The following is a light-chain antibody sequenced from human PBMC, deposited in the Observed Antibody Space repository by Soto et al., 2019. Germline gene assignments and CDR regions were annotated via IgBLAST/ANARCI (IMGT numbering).Light chain of an antibody. CDR3: LQYSTWPPLYT. Sequence: EIVMTQSPAALSVSLGERVSLTCRASQAVSSYLAWYQQKPGQAPRLLISDASTRATDIPDRFSGSGSGTDFTLTISSLQSSDLAVYYCLQYSTWPPLYTFGQGTKLRSN. J-gene: IGKJ2*01. CDR2: DAS. V-gene: IGKV3-15*01. CDR1: QAVSSY.